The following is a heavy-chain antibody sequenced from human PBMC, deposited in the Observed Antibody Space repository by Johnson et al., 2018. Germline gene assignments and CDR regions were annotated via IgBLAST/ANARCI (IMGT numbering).Heavy chain of an antibody. J-gene: IGHJ6*02. Sequence: QVQLVQSGAEVKKPGASVKVSCKASGYPFTSYDINWVRQATGQGLEWMGWMNPNRGNTGYAQKFQGRVTLTRKTSISTAYMELSSLRSEDTAVYYCPRGLDQLWLSYYGMDVWGQGTTVTVSS. V-gene: IGHV1-8*01. CDR3: PRGLDQLWLSYYGMDV. CDR1: GYPFTSYD. CDR2: MNPNRGNT. D-gene: IGHD5-18*01.